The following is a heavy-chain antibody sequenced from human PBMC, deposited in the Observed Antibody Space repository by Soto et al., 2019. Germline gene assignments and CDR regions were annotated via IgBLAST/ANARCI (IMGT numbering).Heavy chain of an antibody. CDR2: INPATGAA. J-gene: IGHJ3*02. CDR1: GYPVTAYY. D-gene: IGHD3-3*01. V-gene: IGHV1-2*02. Sequence: QLHLVQSGAVVKKPGASVTVSCSASGYPVTAYYMHWVRQAPGRGLEWMGGINPATGAAKYTQTFQGRVTMTRGTSTSTVFMELSGLTSEGTAVFYCARGGGVGVAGSAAFDMWGQGTLVTVSS. CDR3: ARGGGVGVAGSAAFDM.